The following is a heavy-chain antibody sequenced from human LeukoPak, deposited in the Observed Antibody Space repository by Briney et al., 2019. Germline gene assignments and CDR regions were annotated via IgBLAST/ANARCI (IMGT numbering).Heavy chain of an antibody. CDR1: GFTFTNAW. CDR2: IKSKTDGRTT. V-gene: IGHV3-15*01. D-gene: IGHD6-6*01. CDR3: TTYLRSSGGFDY. J-gene: IGHJ4*02. Sequence: GGSLRLSCAASGFTFTNAWMSWVRQAPGKGLEWVGRIKSKTDGRTTDYAAPVKGRFTISRDDSKNTLYLQMNSLKTEDTAVYYCTTYLRSSGGFDYWGQGTLVTVSS.